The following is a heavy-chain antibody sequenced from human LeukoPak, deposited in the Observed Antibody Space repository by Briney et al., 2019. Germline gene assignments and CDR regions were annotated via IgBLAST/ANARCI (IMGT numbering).Heavy chain of an antibody. CDR3: AREAVAGSGVCYLDY. CDR1: EFTFSTYS. J-gene: IGHJ4*02. V-gene: IGHV3-21*01. D-gene: IGHD6-19*01. Sequence: PGGSLRLSCAASEFTFSTYSMNWVRQAPGKGLEWVSYISSSSSYIYYADSVKGRFTISRDNAKNSLYLQMNSLRDEDTAVYYCAREAVAGSGVCYLDYWGQGTLVTVSS. CDR2: ISSSSSYI.